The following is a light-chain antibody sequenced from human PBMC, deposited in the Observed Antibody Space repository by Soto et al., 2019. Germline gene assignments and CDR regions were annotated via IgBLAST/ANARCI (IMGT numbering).Light chain of an antibody. CDR3: QQYGGPPWT. CDR1: QSVSSSW. CDR2: GAS. V-gene: IGKV3-20*01. J-gene: IGKJ1*01. Sequence: IVLTQSPGTLSLSPGERATLSCRASQSVSSSWLAWYQQKPGQAPRLLIYGASSRATGVQDRFSGSGSGTDFTLTISRREPEDSAVFYCQQYGGPPWTFGQGTKVEIK.